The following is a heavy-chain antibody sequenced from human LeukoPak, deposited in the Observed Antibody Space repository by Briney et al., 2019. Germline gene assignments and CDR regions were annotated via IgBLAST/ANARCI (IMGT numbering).Heavy chain of an antibody. V-gene: IGHV4-59*08. CDR3: ARSIIVVVAAGALDI. CDR2: IYDSGNN. CDR1: GDSISSYY. J-gene: IGHJ3*02. Sequence: SGTLSLTCTVSGDSISSYYWSWIRQPPGKGLEWIGYIYDSGNNNPNPPLKSRVTISVDTTKNQFSLKLSSVTAADTAVYYCARSIIVVVAAGALDIWGQGTMVTVSS. D-gene: IGHD2-21*02.